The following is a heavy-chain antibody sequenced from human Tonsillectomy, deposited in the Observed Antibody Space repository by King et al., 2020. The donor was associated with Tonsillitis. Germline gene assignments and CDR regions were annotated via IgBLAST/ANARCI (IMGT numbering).Heavy chain of an antibody. V-gene: IGHV3-33*08. J-gene: IGHJ4*02. CDR2: IWYDVCNK. D-gene: IGHD3-10*01. CDR1: GFTFSNYV. CDR3: VRVFFYGSEAYPFDY. Sequence: VQLVESGGGVVQPGRSLRLSCTVSGFTFSNYVMHWVRQAPGKGLEWVAIIWYDVCNKNYADSARGRFTISRDNSKNTLYLQMNSLRAEDTAVYYCVRVFFYGSEAYPFDYWGQGTLVTVSS.